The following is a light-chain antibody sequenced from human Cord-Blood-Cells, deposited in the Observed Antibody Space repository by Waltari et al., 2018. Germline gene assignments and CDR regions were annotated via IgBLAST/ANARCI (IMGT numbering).Light chain of an antibody. Sequence: DIQMTQSPSTLSASVGDRVTITCRASQSISIWLAWYQQKPGIAPKHLIYKASSLERGVQSRFSGSGSGTEFTLTISSLQPDDFATYYCQQYNSYPWTFGQGTKVEIK. CDR2: KAS. CDR3: QQYNSYPWT. V-gene: IGKV1-5*03. CDR1: QSISIW. J-gene: IGKJ1*01.